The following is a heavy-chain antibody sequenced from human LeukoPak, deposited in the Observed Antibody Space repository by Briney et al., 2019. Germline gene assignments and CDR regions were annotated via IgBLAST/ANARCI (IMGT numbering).Heavy chain of an antibody. J-gene: IGHJ4*02. V-gene: IGHV4-59*01. CDR1: GGSIINYY. CDR3: ARDEYGGPFDY. D-gene: IGHD4/OR15-4a*01. Sequence: SETLSLTCTVSGGSIINYYWNSLRQPPGEGLEWIGYMSYSGNTYYNPSLKSRVTISVDMSKNQFYLQMSSVTAADTAVYYCARDEYGGPFDYWGQGALVTVSS. CDR2: MSYSGNT.